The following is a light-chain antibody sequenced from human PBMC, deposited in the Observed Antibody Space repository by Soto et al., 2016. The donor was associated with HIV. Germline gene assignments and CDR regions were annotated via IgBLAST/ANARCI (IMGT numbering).Light chain of an antibody. Sequence: SYELTQPPSVSVAPGKTARITCGGNSIGTRSVHWYQQKAGQAPVLVVYDDSDRPSGIPERFSGSNSGNTATLTISRVEAGDEADYYCQVWDSSDHYVFGTGTKVTVL. J-gene: IGLJ1*01. CDR1: SIGTRS. V-gene: IGLV3-21*01. CDR2: DDS. CDR3: QVWDSSDHYV.